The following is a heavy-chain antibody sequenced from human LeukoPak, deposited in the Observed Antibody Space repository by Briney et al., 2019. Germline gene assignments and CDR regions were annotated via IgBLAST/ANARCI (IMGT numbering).Heavy chain of an antibody. J-gene: IGHJ4*02. CDR2: VNDDGDRT. D-gene: IGHD1-20*01. Sequence: TGGSLRLSSVASGFIFSRYSMHWVRQIPGKGLEYVSAVNDDGDRTYYADSVKARFTISRDNSKNTLFLQMGSLRVEDMAVYYCARVGDLNFYDFWGQGTLVTVSS. CDR3: ARVGDLNFYDF. CDR1: GFIFSRYS. V-gene: IGHV3-64*02.